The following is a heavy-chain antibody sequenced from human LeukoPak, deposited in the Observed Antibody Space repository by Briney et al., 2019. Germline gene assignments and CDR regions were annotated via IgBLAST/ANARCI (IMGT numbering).Heavy chain of an antibody. D-gene: IGHD3-10*01. CDR2: TKTDGSEK. CDR3: VREAWFGETRA. CDR1: GFTFSSFW. V-gene: IGHV3-7*01. J-gene: IGHJ4*02. Sequence: GGSLRLSCAASGFTFSSFWISWVRQAPGKGLEWVANTKTDGSEKYYMDSVKGRFTISRDNAKNSVYLQMNSLRVADTAMYYCVREAWFGETRAGGQGTLVTVSP.